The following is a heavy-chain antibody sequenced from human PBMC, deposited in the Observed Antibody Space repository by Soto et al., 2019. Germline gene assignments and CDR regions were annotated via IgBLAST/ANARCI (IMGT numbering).Heavy chain of an antibody. J-gene: IGHJ4*02. CDR2: INQDGSTQ. CDR3: ATEDWFRFDY. D-gene: IGHD3-9*01. V-gene: IGHV3-7*01. Sequence: GGSLRLSCAASGISFRSTWMSWVRQAPGKGLQWVANINQDGSTQCYGDSVRGRFTISRDNANNSLSLQMNSLTADDTAVYYCATEDWFRFDYWGQGTLVTVSS. CDR1: GISFRSTW.